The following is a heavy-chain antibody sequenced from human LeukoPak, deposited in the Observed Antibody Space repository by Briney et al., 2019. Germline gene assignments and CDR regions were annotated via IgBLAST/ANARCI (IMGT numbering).Heavy chain of an antibody. J-gene: IGHJ3*02. CDR2: IYSGGST. CDR3: ARRGYYYDSSGYPDAFDI. Sequence: GGSLRLSCAASGFTFSTYSMNWVRQAPGKGLEWVSVIYSGGSTYYADSVKGRFTISRDNSKNTLYLQMNSLRAEDTAVYYCARRGYYYDSSGYPDAFDIWGQGTMVTVSS. CDR1: GFTFSTYS. D-gene: IGHD3-22*01. V-gene: IGHV3-66*01.